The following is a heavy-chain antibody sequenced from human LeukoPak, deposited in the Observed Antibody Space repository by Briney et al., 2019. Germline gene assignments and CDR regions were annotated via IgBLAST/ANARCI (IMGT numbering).Heavy chain of an antibody. CDR1: GDSVSSNSAA. J-gene: IGHJ4*02. D-gene: IGHD2-15*01. Sequence: SQTLSLTCALSGDSVSSNSAAWNWIRQSPSRGLEWLGRTYYRSKWYNDYAVSVKSRITINPDTSKNQFSLQLNSVTPEDTAVYYCARDIFVGWGSPYYFDYWGQGTLVTVSS. CDR2: TYYRSKWYN. V-gene: IGHV6-1*01. CDR3: ARDIFVGWGSPYYFDY.